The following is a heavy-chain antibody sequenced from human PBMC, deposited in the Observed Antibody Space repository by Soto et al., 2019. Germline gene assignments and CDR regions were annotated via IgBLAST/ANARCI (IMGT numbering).Heavy chain of an antibody. Sequence: GGSLRLSCAASGFPFSSYWMHWVRQAPGKGLVWVSRINSDGSSTSYADSAKGRFTISRDNAKNTLYLQMNSLRAEDTAVYYCARGSGYDFWSYYYGMDVWGQGTTVTVSS. D-gene: IGHD5-12*01. CDR2: INSDGSST. CDR3: ARGSGYDFWSYYYGMDV. J-gene: IGHJ6*02. CDR1: GFPFSSYW. V-gene: IGHV3-74*01.